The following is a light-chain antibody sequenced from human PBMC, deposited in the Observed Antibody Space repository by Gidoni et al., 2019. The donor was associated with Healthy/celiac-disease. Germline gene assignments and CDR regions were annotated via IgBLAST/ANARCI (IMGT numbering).Light chain of an antibody. J-gene: IGKJ1*01. V-gene: IGKV1-5*03. Sequence: DIQMTQSPSTLSASVGDRVTITCRASQSISSWFAWYQQKPGIAPKLLIYNASSLESGVPSRFSGSGSETEFTLTISSLQPDDFATYYCQQYNSYSWTFGQGTKVEIK. CDR3: QQYNSYSWT. CDR2: NAS. CDR1: QSISSW.